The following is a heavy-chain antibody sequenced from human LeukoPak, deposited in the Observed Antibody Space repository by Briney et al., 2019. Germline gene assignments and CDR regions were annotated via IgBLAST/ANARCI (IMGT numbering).Heavy chain of an antibody. J-gene: IGHJ4*02. D-gene: IGHD1-20*01. V-gene: IGHV3-30-3*01. Sequence: PGGSLRLSCAASGFTFSSYAMHWVRQAPGKGLEWVAVISYDGSNKYYADSVKGRFTISRDNSKNTLYLQTNSLRAEDTAVYYCAKDRGGITWLFDYWGQGTLVTVSS. CDR3: AKDRGGITWLFDY. CDR1: GFTFSSYA. CDR2: ISYDGSNK.